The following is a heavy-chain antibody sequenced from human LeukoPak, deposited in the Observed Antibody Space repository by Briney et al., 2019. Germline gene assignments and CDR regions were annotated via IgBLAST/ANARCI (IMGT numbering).Heavy chain of an antibody. Sequence: PSETLSLTCAVSGGSIRSSNWWTWVRQSPGKGLEWSAEIHHSGSTNCSPSLKSRVTISVDESKNQFSLRLSSVTAADTAVYYCARVVVRGVISGMDVWGQGTTVSVSS. CDR1: GGSIRSSNW. CDR2: IHHSGST. V-gene: IGHV4-4*02. D-gene: IGHD3-10*01. CDR3: ARVVVRGVISGMDV. J-gene: IGHJ6*02.